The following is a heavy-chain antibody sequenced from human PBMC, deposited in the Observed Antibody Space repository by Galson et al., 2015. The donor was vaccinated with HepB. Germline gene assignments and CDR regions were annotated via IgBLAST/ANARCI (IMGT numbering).Heavy chain of an antibody. CDR1: GYTFTAYY. J-gene: IGHJ3*02. CDR3: ARSLITFGGPVVDDVLDI. V-gene: IGHV1-2*06. D-gene: IGHD3-16*01. Sequence: SVKVSCKASGYTFTAYYVHWVRQAPGQGLQWMGRINPNSGGSSYAQDFQGRVTMTRDTSMISAYMELSRVRSDDTAVYYCARSLITFGGPVVDDVLDIWGQGRMLIVSS. CDR2: INPNSGGS.